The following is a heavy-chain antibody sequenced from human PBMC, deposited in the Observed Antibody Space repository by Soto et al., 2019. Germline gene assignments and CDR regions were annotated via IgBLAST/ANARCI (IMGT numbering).Heavy chain of an antibody. D-gene: IGHD6-13*01. CDR2: ITATGDRA. J-gene: IGHJ2*01. V-gene: IGHV3-23*01. CDR3: AKDLRGPEAGTWYFDL. CDR1: GLTFRNYA. Sequence: EVHLLESGGGLVQPGGSLRLSCAASGLTFRNYAMGWVRQAPGKGLEWVSAITATGDRAQYIDSGRGRFTISRDNSQNTLYMQMNSLRAEDTAVYYCAKDLRGPEAGTWYFDLWGRGSLVTVSS.